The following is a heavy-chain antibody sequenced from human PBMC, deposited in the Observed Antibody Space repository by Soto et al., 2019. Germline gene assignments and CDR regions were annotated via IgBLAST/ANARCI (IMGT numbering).Heavy chain of an antibody. CDR3: AKQSPYSNSWYEIDY. Sequence: EVQLLESGGGLVQPGGSLRLSCAASGFTFSTYAMNWVRQAPGMGLEWVLGISGSGGSTHYADAVKGRFTISRDNSKNTLYLQMNSLRAEDTPVYYCAKQSPYSNSWYEIDYWGQGTLVIVST. CDR2: ISGSGGST. J-gene: IGHJ4*02. V-gene: IGHV3-23*01. D-gene: IGHD6-13*01. CDR1: GFTFSTYA.